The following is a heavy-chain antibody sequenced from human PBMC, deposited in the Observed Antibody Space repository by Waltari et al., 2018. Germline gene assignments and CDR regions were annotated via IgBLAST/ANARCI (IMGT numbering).Heavy chain of an antibody. V-gene: IGHV4-4*02. CDR2: IDHSGSL. CDR1: GGSISSSNW. D-gene: IGHD1-26*01. CDR3: ARTGTWSWVLDH. J-gene: IGHJ4*02. Sequence: QVQLQESGPGLVKPSGTLSLTCAVSGGSISSSNWWRWVRQPPGKGLEWIGEIDHSGSLNYNPSLESRVTISIDKSKNQFSLTLTSVTAADTAVYYCARTGTWSWVLDHWGQGTLVTVSS.